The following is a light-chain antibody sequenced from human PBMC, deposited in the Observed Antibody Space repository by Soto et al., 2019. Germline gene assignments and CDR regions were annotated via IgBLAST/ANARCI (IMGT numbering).Light chain of an antibody. CDR3: TSYAGNLL. Sequence: QSALTQSPSASGSPGQSVTISCTGTSSDVGGYNFVSWYQQHPGKAPKLMIYEASKRLSGVPDRFSGSKSGNTASLTVSGLQADDEADYYCTSYAGNLLFGGGTKLTVL. CDR1: SSDVGGYNF. J-gene: IGLJ3*02. V-gene: IGLV2-8*01. CDR2: EAS.